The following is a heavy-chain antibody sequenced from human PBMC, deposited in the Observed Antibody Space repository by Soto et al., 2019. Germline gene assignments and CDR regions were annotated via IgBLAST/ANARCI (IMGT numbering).Heavy chain of an antibody. CDR1: GFTFSSYG. CDR3: VSYDSSGYSLGAFDI. CDR2: ISYDGSNK. Sequence: PGGSLRLSCAASGFTFSSYGMHCVRQAPGKGLEWVAVISYDGSNKYYADSVKGRFTISRDNSKNTLYLQMNSLRAEDTAVYYCVSYDSSGYSLGAFDIWGQGTMVTVSS. V-gene: IGHV3-30*03. D-gene: IGHD3-22*01. J-gene: IGHJ3*02.